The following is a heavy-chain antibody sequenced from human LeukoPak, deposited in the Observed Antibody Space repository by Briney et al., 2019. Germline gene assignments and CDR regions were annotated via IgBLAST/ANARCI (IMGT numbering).Heavy chain of an antibody. V-gene: IGHV4-61*08. CDR3: ASGAATYWFDP. Sequence: SETLSLTCTVSGASVNGGGYFWSWIRQPPGKGLEWIGYIYYTGSTIYNPSLKTRVTISADTSKNQFSLRLTSVTAADTAVYYCASGAATYWFDPWGQGTLVTVSS. J-gene: IGHJ5*02. CDR1: GASVNGGGYF. CDR2: IYYTGST. D-gene: IGHD2-15*01.